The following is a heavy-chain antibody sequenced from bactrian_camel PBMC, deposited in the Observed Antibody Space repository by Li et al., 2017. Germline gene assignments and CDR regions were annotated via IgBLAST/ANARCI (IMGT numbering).Heavy chain of an antibody. D-gene: IGHD2*01. Sequence: HVQLVESGGDLVQPGGSLRLSCAASGYTSGLKCMAWFRQAPGREREDIATIFTTGAGLPTYDSDVEGRFTISQDNAKNTVYLQMNSLKPEDTAMYYCAARGPYCYTKISVRDFTYWGQGTQVTVS. J-gene: IGHJ6*01. CDR2: IFTTGAGLP. V-gene: IGHV3S53*01. CDR1: GYTSGLKC. CDR3: AARGPYCYTKISVRDFTY.